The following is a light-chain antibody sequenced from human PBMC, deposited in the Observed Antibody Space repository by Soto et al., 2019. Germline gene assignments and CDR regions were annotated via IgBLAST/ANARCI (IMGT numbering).Light chain of an antibody. V-gene: IGKV3-15*01. CDR3: QQYNNWPPGT. Sequence: EIVMTQSPATLSVCRGERATLSCRASQSVSSNLAWYQQKPGQAPRLLIYGASTRATGIPARFSGSGSGTEFTLTISSLQSEDFAVYYCQQYNNWPPGTFGQGTKVEIK. CDR2: GAS. CDR1: QSVSSN. J-gene: IGKJ1*01.